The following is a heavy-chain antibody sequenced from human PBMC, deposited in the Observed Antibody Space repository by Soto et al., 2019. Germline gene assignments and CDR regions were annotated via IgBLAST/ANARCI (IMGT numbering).Heavy chain of an antibody. J-gene: IGHJ4*02. V-gene: IGHV4-31*03. CDR2: IYHSGRT. Sequence: SETLSLTCTVSGVSISSGGYYWGWIRQHPGKGLEWIGNIYHSGRTYYNPSLKSRVIMSVDTSKNHFSLNLNSVTAADTAMYFCARGGDCSGGSCEWYFDYWGQGTLVTVSS. CDR1: GVSISSGGYY. CDR3: ARGGDCSGGSCEWYFDY. D-gene: IGHD2-15*01.